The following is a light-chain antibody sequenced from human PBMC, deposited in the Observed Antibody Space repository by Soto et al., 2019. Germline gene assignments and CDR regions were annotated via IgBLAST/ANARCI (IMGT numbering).Light chain of an antibody. J-gene: IGKJ4*01. CDR1: QSVSSSY. Sequence: EIVLTQSPGTLSLSPGERATLSCRASQSVSSSYLAWYQQKPGQAPSLLISDASNRATGIPDRFSGSGSGTDFTLTINSLEPEDFAVYFCHQRAGWPPTFGGGTKVEIK. CDR2: DAS. CDR3: HQRAGWPPT. V-gene: IGKV3D-20*02.